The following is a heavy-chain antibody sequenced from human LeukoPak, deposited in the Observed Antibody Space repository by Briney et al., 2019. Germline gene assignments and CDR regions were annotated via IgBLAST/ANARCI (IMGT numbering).Heavy chain of an antibody. CDR1: GYSITSGHY. CDR2: VYHSGST. Sequence: SETLSLTCSVSGYSITSGHYWAWIRQPPGKGPQWLANVYHSGSTYYTPSLKSRLTISVDTSKNQFSLRLNSVTAADTAVYYCARWVSEFDYWGPGALVIVSS. D-gene: IGHD1-26*01. V-gene: IGHV4-38-2*02. J-gene: IGHJ4*02. CDR3: ARWVSEFDY.